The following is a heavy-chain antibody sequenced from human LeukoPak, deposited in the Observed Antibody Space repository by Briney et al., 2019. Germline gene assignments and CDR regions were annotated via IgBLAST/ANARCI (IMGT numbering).Heavy chain of an antibody. D-gene: IGHD5-12*01. CDR1: GFTFSRDW. Sequence: GGSLRLSCAASGFTFSRDWMSWVRQAPGKGLEWVATIKKDGGEKYYVDSVKGRFTISRDNAKNSLYLQMNSLRVEDTAVYYCARDFGIVDNRFDYWGQGALVTVSS. CDR3: ARDFGIVDNRFDY. V-gene: IGHV3-7*01. CDR2: IKKDGGEK. J-gene: IGHJ4*02.